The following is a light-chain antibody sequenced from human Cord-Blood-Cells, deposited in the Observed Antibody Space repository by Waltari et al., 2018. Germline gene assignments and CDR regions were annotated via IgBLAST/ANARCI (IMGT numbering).Light chain of an antibody. Sequence: SYQLTPPPSASVSQGQPASITCPGHALPYPYAFRYHQKPGQAPALVIYKDSERPSGIPERFSGSSSGTTVTLTISGVQAEDEADYYCQSADSSGTYVVFGGGTKLTVL. CDR2: KDS. CDR3: QSADSSGTYVV. CDR1: ALPYPY. J-gene: IGLJ2*01. V-gene: IGLV3-25*02.